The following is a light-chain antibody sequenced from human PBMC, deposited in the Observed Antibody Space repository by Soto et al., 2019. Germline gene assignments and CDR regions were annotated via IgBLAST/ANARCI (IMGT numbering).Light chain of an antibody. V-gene: IGLV4-69*01. CDR3: QTWGTGIVI. CDR1: SGHSSYA. Sequence: QPVLTQSPSASASLGASVKLTCTLSSGHSSYAIAWHQQQPEKGPRYLMNLNNDGSYTKGDGIPDRFSGSSSGAERYLTISSLQSEDEADYYCQTWGTGIVIFGGGTKVTVL. J-gene: IGLJ2*01. CDR2: LNNDGSY.